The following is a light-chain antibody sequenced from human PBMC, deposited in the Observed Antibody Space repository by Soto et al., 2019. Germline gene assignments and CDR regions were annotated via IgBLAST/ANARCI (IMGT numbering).Light chain of an antibody. CDR3: QQYTARPPWT. Sequence: EIVMTQSPVTLSVSPGERATLSCRASHHVATNLAWYQQKPGQAPRLLIYGASTRANGISARFSGSGSGTEFTLAISSLKSDDFAVYYGQQYTARPPWTFGQGTKV. V-gene: IGKV3-15*01. CDR2: GAS. CDR1: HHVATN. J-gene: IGKJ1*01.